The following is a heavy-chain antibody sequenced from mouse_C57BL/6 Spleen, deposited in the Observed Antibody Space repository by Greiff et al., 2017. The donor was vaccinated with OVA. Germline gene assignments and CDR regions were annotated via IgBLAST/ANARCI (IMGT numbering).Heavy chain of an antibody. V-gene: IGHV5-17*01. CDR2: ISSGSSTI. J-gene: IGHJ3*01. CDR3: ARNLYYDYAWFAY. CDR1: GFTFSDYG. Sequence: EVMLVESGGGLVKPGGSLKLSCAASGFTFSDYGMHWVRQAPEKGLEWVAYISSGSSTIYYADTVMGRFTISRDNAKNTLFLQMTSLRSEDTAMYYCARNLYYDYAWFAYWGQGTLVTVSA. D-gene: IGHD2-4*01.